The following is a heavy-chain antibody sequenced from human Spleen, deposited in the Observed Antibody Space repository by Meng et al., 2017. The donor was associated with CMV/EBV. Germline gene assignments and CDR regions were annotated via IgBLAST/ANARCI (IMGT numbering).Heavy chain of an antibody. V-gene: IGHV1-69*02. CDR2: LIRILGIA. J-gene: IGHJ4*02. D-gene: IGHD2-15*01. CDR1: GGSFSIYT. CDR3: AALAECSGGSCYFDY. Sequence: SGGSFSIYTINLVRQAPEQGLEWTGGLIRILGIANYEQKFRDRVTITADTSTSTDYMELSGLRSEDTAIYYCAALAECSGGSCYFDYWGQGTLVTVSS.